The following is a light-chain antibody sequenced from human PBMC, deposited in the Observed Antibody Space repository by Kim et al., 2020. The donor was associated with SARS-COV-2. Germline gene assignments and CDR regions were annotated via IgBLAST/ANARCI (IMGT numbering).Light chain of an antibody. CDR1: SCSIDDNY. CDR3: QSYNRDNVL. V-gene: IGLV6-57*04. Sequence: NFMLTQPHSLSESPGKTVTISCTRSSCSIDDNYVQWYQQRPGGVPTTVIYEDDQRPSGVSDRFSGSIDNSSNSASLTISGLRTEDEADYYCQSYNRDNVLFGGGTQLTVL. CDR2: EDD. J-gene: IGLJ2*01.